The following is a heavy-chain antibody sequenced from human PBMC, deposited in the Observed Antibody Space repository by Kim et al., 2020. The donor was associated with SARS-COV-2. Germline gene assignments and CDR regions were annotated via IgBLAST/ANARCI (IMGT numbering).Heavy chain of an antibody. CDR2: ISGSGGST. D-gene: IGHD6-13*01. Sequence: GGSLRLSCAASGFTFSSYAMSWVRQAPGKGLEWVSAISGSGGSTYYADSVKGRFTISRDNSKNTLYLQMNSLRAEDTAVYYCAKPTPLTRIAAAVIDYWGQGTLVTVSS. CDR1: GFTFSSYA. V-gene: IGHV3-23*01. J-gene: IGHJ4*02. CDR3: AKPTPLTRIAAAVIDY.